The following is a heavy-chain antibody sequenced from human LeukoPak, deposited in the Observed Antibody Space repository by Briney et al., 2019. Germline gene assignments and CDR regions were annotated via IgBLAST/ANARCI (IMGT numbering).Heavy chain of an antibody. CDR1: GFTFTDYS. J-gene: IGHJ4*02. CDR3: ARGSFGVFDY. V-gene: IGHV3-48*02. CDR2: MNSDGSHI. D-gene: IGHD3-10*01. Sequence: GGSLRLSCAASGFTFTDYSMNWVRQAPGKGLEWVSSMNSDGSHIYHAGSVEGRFTISRDNARNSLYLQMNGLRDEDTAVYYCARGSFGVFDYWGQGILVTVSS.